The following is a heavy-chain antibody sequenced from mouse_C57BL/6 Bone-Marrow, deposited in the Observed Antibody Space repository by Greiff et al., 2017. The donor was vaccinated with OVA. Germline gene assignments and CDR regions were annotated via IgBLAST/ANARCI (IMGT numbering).Heavy chain of an antibody. CDR3: TTWELRPFDY. CDR2: IDPEDGDT. V-gene: IGHV14-1*01. J-gene: IGHJ2*01. Sequence: EVQLQESGAELVRPGASVKLSCTASGFNIKDYYMHWVKQRPEQGLEWTGRIDPEDGDTDYDQKFQGKATMTADTSSNTAYLQLSSLTSEDTAVYYGTTWELRPFDYWGQGTTLTVTS. CDR1: GFNIKDYY. D-gene: IGHD2-1*01.